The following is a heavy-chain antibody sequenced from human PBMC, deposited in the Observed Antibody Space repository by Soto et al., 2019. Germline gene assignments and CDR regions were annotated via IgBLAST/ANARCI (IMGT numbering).Heavy chain of an antibody. D-gene: IGHD2-21*01. CDR1: GGSLRDNY. V-gene: IGHV4-34*01. CDR2: INPYGTI. J-gene: IGHJ4*02. CDR3: ARGGNIVRGLAAPFDY. Sequence: QVQLQQWGAGLLKPSETLSLSCGVSGGSLRDNYWSWIRQAPGKGLAWIGEINPYGTITYNPSLRGRVTISVDTYNNQVSLKLASVTAADMAVYFCARGGNIVRGLAAPFDYWGRGTLVTVS.